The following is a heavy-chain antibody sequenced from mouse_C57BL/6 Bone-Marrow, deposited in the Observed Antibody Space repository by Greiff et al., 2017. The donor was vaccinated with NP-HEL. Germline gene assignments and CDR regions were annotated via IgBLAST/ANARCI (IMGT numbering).Heavy chain of an antibody. CDR1: GLTFSSYA. V-gene: IGHV5-4*01. CDR2: ISDGGSYT. Sequence: EVKVVESGGGLVKPGGSLKLSCAASGLTFSSYAMSWVRQTPEKRLEWVATISDGGSYTYYPDNVKGRFTISRDNAKNNLYLQMSHLKSEDTAMYYCAREVPNWDCYAMDYWGQGTSVTVSS. CDR3: AREVPNWDCYAMDY. D-gene: IGHD4-1*01. J-gene: IGHJ4*01.